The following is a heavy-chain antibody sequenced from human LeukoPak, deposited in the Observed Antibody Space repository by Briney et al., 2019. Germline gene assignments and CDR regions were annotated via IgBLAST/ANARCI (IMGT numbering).Heavy chain of an antibody. J-gene: IGHJ3*02. CDR1: GYTFTGYY. CDR3: ARVIDCSSTSCYNDAFDI. Sequence: ASVKASCKASGYTFTGYYMHWVRQAPGQGLEWMGWINPNSGGTNYAQKFQGRVTMTRDTSISTAYMELSRLRSDDTAVYYCARVIDCSSTSCYNDAFDIWGQGTMVTVSS. V-gene: IGHV1-2*02. D-gene: IGHD2-2*02. CDR2: INPNSGGT.